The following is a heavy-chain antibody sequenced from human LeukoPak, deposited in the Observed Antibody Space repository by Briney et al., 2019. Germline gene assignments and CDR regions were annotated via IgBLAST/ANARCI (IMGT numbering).Heavy chain of an antibody. D-gene: IGHD4-17*01. CDR3: AREDPQTTVPEGMDV. J-gene: IGHJ6*02. CDR1: GGSISYYY. CDR2: IYYSGTT. Sequence: SETLSLTCTFSGGSISYYYWSWLRQSRGKGLARIGYIYYSGTTNYNPSLTSRVTISVDTSKNQFSLQLRSVTAADTAVYYCAREDPQTTVPEGMDVWGQGTTVTVSS. V-gene: IGHV4-59*01.